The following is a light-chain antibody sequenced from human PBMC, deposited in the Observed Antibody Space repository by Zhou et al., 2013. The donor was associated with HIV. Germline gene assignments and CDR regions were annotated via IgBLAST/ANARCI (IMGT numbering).Light chain of an antibody. CDR3: QQYGSSPRT. V-gene: IGKV3-20*01. CDR2: AAS. Sequence: EIVLTQSPGTLSLSPGERATLSCRASHYVTSSYLAWYQQKPGQAPRLLIYAASTRATGIPDRFSGSASGTDFTLTITRLEPEDSAVFYCQQYGSSPRTFGQGTKLEI. J-gene: IGKJ2*01. CDR1: HYVTSSY.